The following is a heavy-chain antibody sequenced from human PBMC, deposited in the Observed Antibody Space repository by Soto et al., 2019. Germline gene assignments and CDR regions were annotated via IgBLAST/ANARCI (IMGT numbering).Heavy chain of an antibody. V-gene: IGHV4-39*01. CDR3: ASNIVVVPAATLRYYYGMDV. Sequence: PSETLSLTWTVSGGSISSSSYYWGWIRQPPGKGLEWIGSIYYSGSTYYNPSLKSRVTISVDTSKNQFSPKMSSVTAADTAVYYCASNIVVVPAATLRYYYGMDVWGQGTTVT. CDR2: IYYSGST. CDR1: GGSISSSSYY. J-gene: IGHJ6*01. D-gene: IGHD2-2*01.